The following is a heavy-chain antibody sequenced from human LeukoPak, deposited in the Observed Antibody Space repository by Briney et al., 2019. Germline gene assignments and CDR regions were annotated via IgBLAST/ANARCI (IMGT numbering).Heavy chain of an antibody. D-gene: IGHD3-22*01. Sequence: ASVKASCKASGYTFTGYYMHWVRQAPGQGLEWMGWINPNSGGTNYAQKFQGRVTMTRDTSISTAYMELSRLRSDDTAVYYCARAPITMIVVVPDYWGQGTLVTVSS. V-gene: IGHV1-2*02. CDR2: INPNSGGT. CDR3: ARAPITMIVVVPDY. CDR1: GYTFTGYY. J-gene: IGHJ4*02.